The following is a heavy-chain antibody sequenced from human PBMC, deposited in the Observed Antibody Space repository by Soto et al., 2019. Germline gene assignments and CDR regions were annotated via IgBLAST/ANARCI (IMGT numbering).Heavy chain of an antibody. CDR1: GGSISSYY. J-gene: IGHJ3*02. D-gene: IGHD2-15*01. V-gene: IGHV4-59*08. CDR2: IYYSGST. Sequence: SETLSLTCTVSGGSISSYYWSWIRQPPGKGLEWIGYIYYSGSTNYNPSLKSRVTISVDTSKNQFSLKLSSVTAADTAVYYCARHLRCSGGSCYSRHDAFDIWGQGTMVTVSS. CDR3: ARHLRCSGGSCYSRHDAFDI.